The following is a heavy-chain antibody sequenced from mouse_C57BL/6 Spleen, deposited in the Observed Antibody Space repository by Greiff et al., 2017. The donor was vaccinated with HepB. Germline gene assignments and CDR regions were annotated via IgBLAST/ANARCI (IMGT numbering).Heavy chain of an antibody. CDR2: ISSGSSTI. D-gene: IGHD1-2*01. CDR1: GFTFSDYG. CDR3: AGGYSYAMDY. V-gene: IGHV5-17*01. J-gene: IGHJ4*01. Sequence: VQLKESGGGLVKPGGSLKLSCAASGFTFSDYGMHWVRQAPEKGLEWVAYISSGSSTIYYADTVKGRFTISRDNAKNTLFLQMTSLRSEDTAMYYCAGGYSYAMDYWGQGTSVTVSS.